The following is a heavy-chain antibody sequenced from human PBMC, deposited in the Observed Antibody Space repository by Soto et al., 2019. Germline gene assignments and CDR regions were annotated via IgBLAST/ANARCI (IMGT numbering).Heavy chain of an antibody. CDR2: IYYSGST. D-gene: IGHD3-3*01. CDR3: ASGHYDFWSARRGMDV. J-gene: IGHJ6*02. CDR1: GGSISSGGYY. V-gene: IGHV4-31*03. Sequence: QVQLQESGPGLVKPSQTLSLTCTVSGGSISSGGYYWSWIRQHPGKGLEWIGYIYYSGSTYYNPSLKSRVTISVDTSKNQFSLKLSSVTAADTAVYYCASGHYDFWSARRGMDVWGQGTTVTVSS.